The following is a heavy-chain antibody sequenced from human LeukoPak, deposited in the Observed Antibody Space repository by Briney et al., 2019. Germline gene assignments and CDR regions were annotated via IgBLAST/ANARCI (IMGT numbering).Heavy chain of an antibody. CDR2: ISSNGGST. V-gene: IGHV3-64*01. CDR3: ARVSAYCGGDCYFPLYMDV. Sequence: VGFLRLSCAASGFTSSSYAMHWVRQAPGEGLEYVSAISSNGGSTYYANSVKGRFTISRDNSKNTLYLQMGSLRAEDMAVYYCARVSAYCGGDCYFPLYMDVWGKGTTVTVSS. CDR1: GFTSSSYA. D-gene: IGHD2-21*01. J-gene: IGHJ6*03.